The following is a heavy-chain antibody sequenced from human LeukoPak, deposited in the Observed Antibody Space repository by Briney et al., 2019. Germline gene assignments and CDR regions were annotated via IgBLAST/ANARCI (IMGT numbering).Heavy chain of an antibody. D-gene: IGHD3-3*01. Sequence: SETLSLTCTVSGVSLSSSSYYWAWIRQPPGKGLEWVGSIYYSGSTYYNPSLKSRVTISVDTSKNQFSLKLSSVTAADTAVHYCARQYSFGSDYWGQGTLVTVSS. CDR3: ARQYSFGSDY. V-gene: IGHV4-39*01. J-gene: IGHJ4*02. CDR1: GVSLSSSSYY. CDR2: IYYSGST.